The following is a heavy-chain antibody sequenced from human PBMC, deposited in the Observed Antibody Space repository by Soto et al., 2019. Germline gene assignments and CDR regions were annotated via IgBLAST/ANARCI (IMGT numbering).Heavy chain of an antibody. V-gene: IGHV4-34*01. D-gene: IGHD3-10*01. CDR3: ARGRAAWFGELTNYYYYYGMDV. CDR1: GGSFSGYY. Sequence: QVQLQQWGAGLLKPSETLSLTCAVYGGSFSGYYWSWIRQPPGKGLEWIGEINHSGSTNYNPSLKSRVTISVDTSKNQFSLKLSSVTAADTAVYYCARGRAAWFGELTNYYYYYGMDVWGQGTTVTVSS. J-gene: IGHJ6*02. CDR2: INHSGST.